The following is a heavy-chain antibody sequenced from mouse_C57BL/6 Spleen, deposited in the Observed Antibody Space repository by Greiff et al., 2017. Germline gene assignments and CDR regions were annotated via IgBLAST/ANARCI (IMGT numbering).Heavy chain of an antibody. D-gene: IGHD2-2*01. J-gene: IGHJ3*01. Sequence: VQLQQSGPELVKPGASVKISCKASGYSFTDYNMNWVKQSHGQSLEWIGVINPNYGTTSYNQKFKGKATLTVDQSSSTAYMQLNSLTSEDSAVYDCARGGSLLWLRRELAYWGQGTLVTVSA. CDR3: ARGGSLLWLRRELAY. CDR1: GYSFTDYN. V-gene: IGHV1-39*01. CDR2: INPNYGTT.